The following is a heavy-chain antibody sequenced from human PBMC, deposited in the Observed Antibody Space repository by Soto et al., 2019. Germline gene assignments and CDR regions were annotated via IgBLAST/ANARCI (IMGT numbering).Heavy chain of an antibody. CDR1: GGTFSSYA. CDR3: ARAPVGATTFDY. J-gene: IGHJ4*02. D-gene: IGHD1-26*01. V-gene: IGHV1-69*13. CDR2: IIPIFGTA. Sequence: GASVKVSCKASGGTFSSYAISWVRQAPGQGLEWMGGIIPIFGTANYAQKFQGRVTITADESTSTAYMELSSLRSEDTAVYYCARAPVGATTFDYWGQGTLVTVSS.